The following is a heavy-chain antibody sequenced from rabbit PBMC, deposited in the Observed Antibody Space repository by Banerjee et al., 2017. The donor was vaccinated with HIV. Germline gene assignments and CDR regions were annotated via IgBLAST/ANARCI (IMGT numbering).Heavy chain of an antibody. CDR3: ARSTYGYDDYADLYYAAMDL. D-gene: IGHD6-1*01. CDR2: INAITGKA. V-gene: IGHV1S45*01. J-gene: IGHJ3*01. Sequence: QEQLVESGGGLVKPAGSLKLSCTASGFSFSDKAVMCWVRQAPGKGLEWIACINAITGKAVYANWAKGRFTFSKTSSTTLTLQMTSLTAADTATYFCARSTYGYDDYADLYYAAMDLWGQGTLVTVS. CDR1: GFSFSDKAV.